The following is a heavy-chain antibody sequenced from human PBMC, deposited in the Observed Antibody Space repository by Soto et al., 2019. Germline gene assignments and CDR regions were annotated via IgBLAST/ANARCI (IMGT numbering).Heavy chain of an antibody. CDR1: GGTFSSYA. J-gene: IGHJ6*02. CDR2: IIPIFGTA. CDR3: ARDLTQKHYDILTGPDDGMDV. V-gene: IGHV1-69*13. D-gene: IGHD3-9*01. Sequence: SVKVFCKASGGTFSSYAISWVRQAPGQGLEWMGGIIPIFGTANYAQKFQGRVTITADESTSTAYMELSSLRSEDTAVYYCARDLTQKHYDILTGPDDGMDVWGQGTTVTVSS.